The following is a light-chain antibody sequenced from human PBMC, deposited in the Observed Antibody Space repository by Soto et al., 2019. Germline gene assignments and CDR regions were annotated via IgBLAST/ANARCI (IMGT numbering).Light chain of an antibody. J-gene: IGKJ5*01. CDR3: QQRSDWPIT. Sequence: IVLTQSPATLSLSPGERATLSCRASQSLINFVAWYQHKPGQPPRLLIYDASKRATGIPTRFSGSGSGTDFTLTISSLDPEDFAVYYCQQRSDWPITFGQGTRLEIK. CDR1: QSLINF. V-gene: IGKV3-11*01. CDR2: DAS.